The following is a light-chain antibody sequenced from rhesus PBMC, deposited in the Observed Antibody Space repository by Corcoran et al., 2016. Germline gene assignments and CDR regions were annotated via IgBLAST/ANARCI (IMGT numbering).Light chain of an antibody. CDR2: KAS. J-gene: IGKJ1*01. CDR1: QGISSW. V-gene: IGKV1-21*01. CDR3: QQYNSAPPT. Sequence: DIQMTQSPSSLSASVGDRVTITCRASQGISSWLAWYHQKPGKPPKLLFYKASSLQIGVPSRFSGGGSGTEFTITISGLQPEGFATYYSQQYNSAPPTFGQGTKVELK.